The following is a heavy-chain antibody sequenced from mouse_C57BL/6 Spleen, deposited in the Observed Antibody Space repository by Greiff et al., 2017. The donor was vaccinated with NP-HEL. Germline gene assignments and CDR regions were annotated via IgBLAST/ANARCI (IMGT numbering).Heavy chain of an antibody. CDR1: GYTFTDYE. Sequence: VQLQQSGAELVRPGASVTLSCTASGYTFTDYEMHWVKQTPVHGLEWIGAIDPETGGTAYNQKFKGKAILTADKSSSTAYMELRSLTSEDSAVYYCTRRWYFDVWGTGTTVTVSS. CDR2: IDPETGGT. CDR3: TRRWYFDV. J-gene: IGHJ1*03. V-gene: IGHV1-15*01.